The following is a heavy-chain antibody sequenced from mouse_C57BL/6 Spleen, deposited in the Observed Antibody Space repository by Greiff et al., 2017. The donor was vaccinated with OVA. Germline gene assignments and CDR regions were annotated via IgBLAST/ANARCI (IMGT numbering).Heavy chain of an antibody. D-gene: IGHD1-1*01. CDR1: GYTFTSYW. J-gene: IGHJ2*01. CDR2: INPSSGYS. Sequence: QVQLQQSGAELAKPGASVKLSCKASGYTFTSYWMHWVKQRPGQGLEWIGYINPSSGYSKYNQKFKDKATLTADKSSSTAYMQLSSLTYEDSAVYYCARALITTVEGFDYWGQGTTLTVSS. CDR3: ARALITTVEGFDY. V-gene: IGHV1-7*01.